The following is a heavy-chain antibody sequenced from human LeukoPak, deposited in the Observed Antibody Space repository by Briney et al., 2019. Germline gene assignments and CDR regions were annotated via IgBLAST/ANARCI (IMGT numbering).Heavy chain of an antibody. CDR2: IYYSGST. Sequence: SETLSLTCTVSGGSISSYYWSWTRQPPGKGLEWIGYIYYSGSTNYNPSLKSRVTISVDTSKNQFSLKLSSVTAADTAVYYCAREYTLYRSGWFLDYWGLGTVVTVSS. CDR1: GGSISSYY. V-gene: IGHV4-59*01. J-gene: IGHJ4*02. CDR3: AREYTLYRSGWFLDY. D-gene: IGHD6-19*01.